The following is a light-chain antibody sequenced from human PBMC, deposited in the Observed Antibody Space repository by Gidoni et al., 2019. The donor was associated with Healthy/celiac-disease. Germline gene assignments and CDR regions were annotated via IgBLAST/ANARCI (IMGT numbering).Light chain of an antibody. CDR1: QSISSY. CDR3: HQSYSTPRGT. J-gene: IGKJ4*01. CDR2: AAS. V-gene: IGKV1-39*01. Sequence: DIKMTQSPSSLSASVGDRVTITCRASQSISSYLNWYQQKPGKAPKLLIYAASSLQSGVPSRFSVSGSGTDFTLTISSLQPEDFSPYYCHQSYSTPRGTFGGXTKVEIK.